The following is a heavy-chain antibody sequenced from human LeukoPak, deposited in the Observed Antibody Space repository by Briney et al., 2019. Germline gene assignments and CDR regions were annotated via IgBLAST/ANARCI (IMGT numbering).Heavy chain of an antibody. V-gene: IGHV3-23*01. Sequence: GGSLRLSCAASGFTFSSYAMNWVRQAPGKGLEWVSAISGGGGTTYYADSVKGRFTISRDNSKNTLFLQMNSLRAEDTAVYYCAKDREGLSSGYDLEYFDYWGQGTLVSVSS. CDR3: AKDREGLSSGYDLEYFDY. J-gene: IGHJ4*02. CDR2: ISGGGGTT. D-gene: IGHD5-12*01. CDR1: GFTFSSYA.